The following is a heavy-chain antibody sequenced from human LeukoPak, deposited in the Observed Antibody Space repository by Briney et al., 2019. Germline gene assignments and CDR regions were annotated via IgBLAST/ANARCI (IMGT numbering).Heavy chain of an antibody. CDR3: ARPLPSFGGVIVD. V-gene: IGHV4-61*02. CDR2: MYTSGTT. D-gene: IGHD3-16*02. J-gene: IGHJ4*02. CDR1: GGSIISDSYY. Sequence: PSETLSLTCSVSGGSIISDSYYWNWIRQPAGKGLEWIGRMYTSGTTNYNPSLKSRVTISVDTSKNQFSLKLSSVTAADTAVYYCARPLPSFGGVIVDWGQGTLVTVSS.